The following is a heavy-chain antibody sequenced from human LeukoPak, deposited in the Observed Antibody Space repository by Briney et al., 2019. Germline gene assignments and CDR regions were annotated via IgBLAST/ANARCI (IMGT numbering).Heavy chain of an antibody. D-gene: IGHD3-10*01. CDR1: GFTFSSYA. V-gene: IGHV3-23*01. CDR2: ISGSGGST. CDR3: AKDSNYYGSGSYHSYSDY. J-gene: IGHJ4*02. Sequence: GGSLRLSCAASGFTFSSYAMSWVRQAPGKGLEWVSAISGSGGSTYYADSVKGRFTISRDNSKNTLYLQMNSLRAEDTAVYYCAKDSNYYGSGSYHSYSDYWGQGTLVTVSS.